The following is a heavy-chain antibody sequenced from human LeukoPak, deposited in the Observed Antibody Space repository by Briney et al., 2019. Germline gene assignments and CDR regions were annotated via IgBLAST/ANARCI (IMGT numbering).Heavy chain of an antibody. Sequence: SETLSLTCTVSGGSISSSGYYWGWIRQPPGKGLEWMGSIYYSGNTYYQPSLKSRLTISLDTSKNQFSLKLSSVTAADTAVYYCARDGGNFDVDYWGQGTLVTVSS. D-gene: IGHD3-9*01. CDR2: IYYSGNT. J-gene: IGHJ4*02. CDR1: GGSISSSGYY. V-gene: IGHV4-39*07. CDR3: ARDGGNFDVDY.